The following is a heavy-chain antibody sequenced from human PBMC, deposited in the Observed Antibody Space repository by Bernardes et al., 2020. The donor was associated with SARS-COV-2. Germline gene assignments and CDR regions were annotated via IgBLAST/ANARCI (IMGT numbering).Heavy chain of an antibody. V-gene: IGHV3-73*01. CDR3: TIQGPVAGTGNFFDY. CDR2: IRSKANSYAT. CDR1: GFTFSGSA. J-gene: IGHJ4*02. Sequence: GGALILSCAASGFTFSGSAMDWVRQASGKGPEWVGRIRSKANSYATAYAALLKGRFTISRDDSKNTAYLQMNSLKTEDTAVYYCTIQGPVAGTGNFFDYWGQGALVTVSS. D-gene: IGHD6-19*01.